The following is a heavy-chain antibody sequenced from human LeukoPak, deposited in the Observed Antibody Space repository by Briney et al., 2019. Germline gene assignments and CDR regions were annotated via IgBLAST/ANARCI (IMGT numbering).Heavy chain of an antibody. CDR2: FYSGGDT. V-gene: IGHV3-53*05. CDR3: VGEVGSRQMNS. D-gene: IGHD1-26*01. CDR1: GFTVSSNH. J-gene: IGHJ5*02. Sequence: GGSLRLSCAVSGFTVSSNHMSWVRQAPGKGLEWVSVFYSGGDTHYADSVKGRFTISRDNSKDILYLQMNSLRVDDSATYYCVGEVGSRQMNSWGQGTLVTVSS.